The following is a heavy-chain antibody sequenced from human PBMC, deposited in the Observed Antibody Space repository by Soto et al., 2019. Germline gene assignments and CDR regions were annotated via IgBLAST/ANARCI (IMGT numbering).Heavy chain of an antibody. D-gene: IGHD3-3*01. Sequence: PGGSLRLSCAASGFTFSSYSMNWVRQAPGKGLEWVSYISSSSSTIYYADSVKGRFTISRDNAKNSLYLQMNSLRAADTAVYYCARAHYDFFLRPNMDVWGKGTTVTVSS. CDR3: ARAHYDFFLRPNMDV. CDR1: GFTFSSYS. V-gene: IGHV3-48*01. CDR2: ISSSSSTI. J-gene: IGHJ6*03.